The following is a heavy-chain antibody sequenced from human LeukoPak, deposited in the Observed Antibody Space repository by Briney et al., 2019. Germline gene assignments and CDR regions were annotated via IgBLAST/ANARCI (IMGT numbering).Heavy chain of an antibody. CDR1: GFAFSSYG. CDR3: APRRLAAAVDWFDP. V-gene: IGHV3-23*01. CDR2: ISGSGGTT. J-gene: IGHJ5*02. D-gene: IGHD6-13*01. Sequence: GGSLRLSCAASGFAFSSYGMYWVRQAPGKGLEWVSGISGSGGTTYYAESVKGRFTISRDNSKNTVYLQMNSLRAEDTAVYYCAPRRLAAAVDWFDPWGQGTLVTVSS.